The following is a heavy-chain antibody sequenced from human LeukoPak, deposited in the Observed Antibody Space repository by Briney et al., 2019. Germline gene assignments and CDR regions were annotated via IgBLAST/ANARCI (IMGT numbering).Heavy chain of an antibody. CDR2: ISSSSSYI. CDR3: ARDLRLAFCSGGSCGYYGMDV. D-gene: IGHD2-15*01. CDR1: GFTFSSYS. Sequence: GGSLRLSCAASGFTFSSYSMNWVRQAPGKGLEWVSSISSSSSYIYYADSVKGQFTISRDNAKNSLYLQMNSLRAEDTAVHYCARDLRLAFCSGGSCGYYGMDVWGQGTTVTVSS. V-gene: IGHV3-21*01. J-gene: IGHJ6*02.